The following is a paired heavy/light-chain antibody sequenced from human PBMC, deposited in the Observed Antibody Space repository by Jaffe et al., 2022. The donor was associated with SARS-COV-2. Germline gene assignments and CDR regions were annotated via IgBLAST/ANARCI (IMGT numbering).Heavy chain of an antibody. CDR2: IKQDGSEK. Sequence: EVQLVESGGGLVQPGGSLRLSCVDSEFSFNNYWMNWVRQAPGKGLEWVATIKQDGSEKYYVDSVKGRFTISRDNTKNSLFLQMNSLRAEDTAVYYCARVELRWAGDPYYAMDVWGQGTAVTVSS. J-gene: IGHJ6*02. CDR1: EFSFNNYW. CDR3: ARVELRWAGDPYYAMDV. V-gene: IGHV3-7*03.
Light chain of an antibody. CDR2: DNH. CDR1: SSNIGNNY. Sequence: QSVLTQPPSVSAAPGQKVTISCSGSSSNIGNNYVSWYQQLPGTAPKLLIFDNHKRPSGIPDRFSASKSGTSATLGITGLQTGDEADYYCGTWDSSLSAVVFGGGTKVTVL. J-gene: IGLJ2*01. V-gene: IGLV1-51*01. CDR3: GTWDSSLSAVV.